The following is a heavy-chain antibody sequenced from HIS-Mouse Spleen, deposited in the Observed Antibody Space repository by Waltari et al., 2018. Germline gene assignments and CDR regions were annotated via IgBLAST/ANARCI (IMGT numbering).Heavy chain of an antibody. D-gene: IGHD6-13*01. CDR3: AREIPYSSSWYDWYFDL. CDR1: GGSISSRRYY. J-gene: IGHJ2*01. Sequence: QLQLQESGPGLVKPSETLSLTCTVSGGSISSRRYYWGGTRQPPGKGLEWIGSIYYSGSTYYNPSLKSRVTISVDTSKNQFSLKLSSVTAADTAVYYCAREIPYSSSWYDWYFDLWGRGTLVTVSS. CDR2: IYYSGST. V-gene: IGHV4-39*07.